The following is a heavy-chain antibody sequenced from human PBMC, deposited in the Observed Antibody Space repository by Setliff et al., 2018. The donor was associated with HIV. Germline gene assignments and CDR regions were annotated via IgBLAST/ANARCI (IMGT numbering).Heavy chain of an antibody. D-gene: IGHD3-10*01. CDR1: GGSINNYY. Sequence: SETLSLTCTVSGGSINNYYWSWIRQPPGKGLEWIGYIYPNGSPDYPSGNIVYNPSFRSRVTLSLDTSKNQFSLKLTSVTAADAAVYYCTGDYNSGSYRFDYWGQGTPVTSPQ. J-gene: IGHJ4*02. V-gene: IGHV4-4*08. CDR2: IYPNGSP. CDR3: TGDYNSGSYRFDY.